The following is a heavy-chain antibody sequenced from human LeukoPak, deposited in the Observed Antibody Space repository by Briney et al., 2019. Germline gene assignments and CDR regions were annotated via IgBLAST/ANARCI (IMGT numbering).Heavy chain of an antibody. Sequence: PSETLSLTCAVYGGSFSGYYWSWIRQPPGKGLEWIGEINHSGSTNYNPSLKSRVTISVGTSKNQFSLKLSSVTAADTAVYYCARGLGDSSSSEYNWFDPWGQGTLVTVSS. CDR3: ARGLGDSSSSEYNWFDP. CDR2: INHSGST. CDR1: GGSFSGYY. V-gene: IGHV4-34*01. J-gene: IGHJ5*02. D-gene: IGHD6-6*01.